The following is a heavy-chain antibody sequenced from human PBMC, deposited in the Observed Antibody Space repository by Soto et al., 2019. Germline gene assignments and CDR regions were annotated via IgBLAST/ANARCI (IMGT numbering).Heavy chain of an antibody. CDR3: ARWGPDKVLAY. Sequence: QVQLVESGGGVVQPGTSLRVSCAASGFTFSSHGMHWVRQAPGKGLEWVAFIWYDGSNKYYGESVKDRFIIARDNSKNTGNLQMIHLRAEYTAIYYCARWGPDKVLAYWGQGTLVTVSS. CDR1: GFTFSSHG. CDR2: IWYDGSNK. D-gene: IGHD3-16*01. J-gene: IGHJ4*02. V-gene: IGHV3-33*01.